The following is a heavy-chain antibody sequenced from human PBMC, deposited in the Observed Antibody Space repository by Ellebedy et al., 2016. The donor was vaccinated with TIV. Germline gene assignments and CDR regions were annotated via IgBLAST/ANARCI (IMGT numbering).Heavy chain of an antibody. V-gene: IGHV3-7*04. CDR1: GFTFSGYW. CDR2: IHEDGSEK. Sequence: GESLKISXAASGFTFSGYWMSWFRQAPGKGLEWVANIHEDGSEKYYVDSVKGRFIISRDNAKDSLYLQMSSLRAEDTAVYYCVRERGDGSYTLRGYFDYWGQGTLVTVSS. D-gene: IGHD1-26*01. CDR3: VRERGDGSYTLRGYFDY. J-gene: IGHJ4*02.